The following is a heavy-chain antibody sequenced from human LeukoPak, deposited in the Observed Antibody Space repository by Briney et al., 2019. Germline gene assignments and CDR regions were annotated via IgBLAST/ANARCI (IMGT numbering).Heavy chain of an antibody. J-gene: IGHJ1*01. CDR2: ISAYNGNT. Sequence: GASVKVSCKASGGTFSSYAISWVRQAPGQGLEWMGWISAYNGNTNYAQKLQGRVTMTTDTSTSTAYMELRSLRSDDTAVYYCARGDRRLRYFDWPTRPFQHWGQGTLVTVSS. CDR3: ARGDRRLRYFDWPTRPFQH. D-gene: IGHD3-9*01. V-gene: IGHV1-18*01. CDR1: GGTFSSYA.